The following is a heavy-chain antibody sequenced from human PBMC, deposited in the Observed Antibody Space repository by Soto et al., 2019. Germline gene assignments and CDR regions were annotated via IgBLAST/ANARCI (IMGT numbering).Heavy chain of an antibody. CDR2: ISAYNGNT. J-gene: IGHJ5*02. CDR1: GYTFTSYG. D-gene: IGHD3-3*01. CDR3: ARDPYDFWSGYCNWFDP. V-gene: IGHV1-18*04. Sequence: WPSVKVSCKASGYTFTSYGISWVRQAPGQGLEWMGWISAYNGNTNYAQKLQGRVTMTTDTSTSTAYMELRSLRSDETAVYYCARDPYDFWSGYCNWFDPWGQGTLVTVSS.